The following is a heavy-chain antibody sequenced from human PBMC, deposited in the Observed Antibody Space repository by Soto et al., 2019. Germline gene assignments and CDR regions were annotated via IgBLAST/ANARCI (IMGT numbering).Heavy chain of an antibody. CDR1: GFTFSDYY. D-gene: IGHD2-21*01. Sequence: GGSLRLSCAASGFTFSDYYMSWIRQAPGKGLEWVSYISSSGSTIYYADSVKGRFTISRDNAKNSLYLQMNSLRAEDTAVYYCASDNKKAYCGGDCYSGYFQHWGQGTLVTVSS. CDR3: ASDNKKAYCGGDCYSGYFQH. CDR2: ISSSGSTI. J-gene: IGHJ1*01. V-gene: IGHV3-11*01.